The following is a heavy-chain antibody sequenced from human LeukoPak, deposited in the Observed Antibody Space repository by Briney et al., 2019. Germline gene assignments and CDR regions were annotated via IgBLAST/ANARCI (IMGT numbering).Heavy chain of an antibody. J-gene: IGHJ4*02. D-gene: IGHD3-22*01. CDR1: GGSFSGYY. Sequence: SETLSLTCAVYGGSFSGYYWSWIRQPPGKGLEWIGEINHSGSTNYNPSLKSRVTISVDTSKNQFSLKLSSVTAADTAVYYCARGRRMIVKRGPTFDYWGQGTLVTVSS. CDR2: INHSGST. CDR3: ARGRRMIVKRGPTFDY. V-gene: IGHV4-34*01.